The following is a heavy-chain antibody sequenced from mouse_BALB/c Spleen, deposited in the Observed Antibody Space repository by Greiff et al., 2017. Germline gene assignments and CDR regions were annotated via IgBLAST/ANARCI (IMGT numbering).Heavy chain of an antibody. Sequence: VQRVESGPGLVAPSQSLSITCTVSGFSLTDYGVSWIRQPPGKGLEWLGVIWGGGSTYYNSALKSRLSISKDNSKSQVFLKMNSLQTDDTAMYYCAKHGGYDVGDYFDYWGQGTTLTVSS. CDR2: IWGGGST. CDR1: GFSLTDYG. CDR3: AKHGGYDVGDYFDY. V-gene: IGHV2-6-5*01. D-gene: IGHD2-2*01. J-gene: IGHJ2*01.